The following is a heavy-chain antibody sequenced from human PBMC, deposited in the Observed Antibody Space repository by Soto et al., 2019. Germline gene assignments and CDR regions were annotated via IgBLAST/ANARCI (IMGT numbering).Heavy chain of an antibody. CDR2: ISGSGGST. Sequence: GGSLRLSCAASGFTFSSYAMSWVRQAPGKGLEWVSAISGSGGSTYYADSVKGRFTISRDNSKNTLYLQMNSLRAEDTDVYYCAKYRHYYDSSGYYDYWGQGTLVTVSS. CDR3: AKYRHYYDSSGYYDY. D-gene: IGHD3-22*01. CDR1: GFTFSSYA. V-gene: IGHV3-23*01. J-gene: IGHJ4*02.